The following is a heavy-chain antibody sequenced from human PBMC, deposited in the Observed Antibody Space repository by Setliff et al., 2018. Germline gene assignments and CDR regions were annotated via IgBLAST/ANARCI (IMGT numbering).Heavy chain of an antibody. CDR3: ARDLPDSSGWGHYFDY. J-gene: IGHJ4*02. CDR2: ISSDGRNE. V-gene: IGHV3-30*03. D-gene: IGHD3-22*01. CDR1: GFTFSSYS. Sequence: PGGSLRLSCAASGFTFSSYSMNWLRQAPGKRLEWVAVISSDGRNENYADSVKGRFTISRDTSKNTLYLQMNSLRPEDTAVYYCARDLPDSSGWGHYFDYWGQGTLVTVSS.